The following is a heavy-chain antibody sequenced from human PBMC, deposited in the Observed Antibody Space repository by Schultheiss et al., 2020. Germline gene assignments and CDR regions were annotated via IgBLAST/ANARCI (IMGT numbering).Heavy chain of an antibody. CDR2: ISGSGGST. CDR3: ARGITGTYYYFDY. Sequence: GGSLRLSCAASGFTFSSYSMHWVRQATGKGLEWVSAISGSGGSTYYADSVKGRFTISRDNSKNTLYLQMNSLRAEDTAVYYCARGITGTYYYFDYWGQGTLVTVSS. CDR1: GFTFSSYS. V-gene: IGHV3-23*01. J-gene: IGHJ4*02. D-gene: IGHD1-7*01.